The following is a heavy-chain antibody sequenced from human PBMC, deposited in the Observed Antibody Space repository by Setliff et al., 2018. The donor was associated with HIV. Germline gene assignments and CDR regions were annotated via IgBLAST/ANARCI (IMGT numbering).Heavy chain of an antibody. CDR2: MNPNNGNT. D-gene: IGHD4-17*01. V-gene: IGHV1-8*02. CDR3: ARFLDHDYGDYRTYYFDF. Sequence: VASVKVSCKASGYTFVSYDINRVRQATGQGLEWMGWMNPNNGNTGYSQKFQGRVTMTRNTSISTAYMELSSLRSEDTAVYYCARFLDHDYGDYRTYYFDFWGQGTLVTVSS. J-gene: IGHJ4*02. CDR1: GYTFVSYD.